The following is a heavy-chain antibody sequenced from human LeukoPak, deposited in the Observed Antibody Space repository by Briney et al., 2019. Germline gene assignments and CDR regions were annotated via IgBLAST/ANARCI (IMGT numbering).Heavy chain of an antibody. J-gene: IGHJ4*02. CDR1: GFTFSSYA. D-gene: IGHD6-19*01. CDR3: ARGNGYSSGWYDY. CDR2: IWYDGSNT. V-gene: IGHV3-33*01. Sequence: GGSLRLSCAASGFTFSSYAMHWVRQAPGKGLEWVAVIWYDGSNTYYADSVKGRFTISRDNSKNTLYLQMSSLRAEDTAVYYCARGNGYSSGWYDYWGQGTPVTVSS.